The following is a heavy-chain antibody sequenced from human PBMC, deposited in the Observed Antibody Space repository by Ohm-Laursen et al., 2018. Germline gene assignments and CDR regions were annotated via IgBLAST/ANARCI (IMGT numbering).Heavy chain of an antibody. CDR1: GFTLTSHC. D-gene: IGHD1-14*01. CDR2: ITSDGTST. V-gene: IGHV3-74*01. CDR3: ARNPYDY. J-gene: IGHJ4*02. Sequence: SLRLSCAASGFTLTSHCMHWVRQGPGEGLVRVSRITSDGTSTAYADSVRGRFTISRDTAKNTLYLQMNSLRVEDTAVYYCARNPYDYWGQGTLVTVSS.